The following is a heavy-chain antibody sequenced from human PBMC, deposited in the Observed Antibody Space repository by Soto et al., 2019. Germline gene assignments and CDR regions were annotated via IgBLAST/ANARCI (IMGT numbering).Heavy chain of an antibody. CDR1: GGSISSGGYY. J-gene: IGHJ4*02. CDR2: IYYSGST. Sequence: SETLSLTCTVSGGSISSGGYYWSWIRQHPGKGLEWIGYIYYSGSTYYNPSLKSRVTISVDTSKNQFSLKLSSVTAADTAVYYCARERREYSSSSIGYFDYWGQGTLVTVSS. CDR3: ARERREYSSSSIGYFDY. D-gene: IGHD6-6*01. V-gene: IGHV4-31*03.